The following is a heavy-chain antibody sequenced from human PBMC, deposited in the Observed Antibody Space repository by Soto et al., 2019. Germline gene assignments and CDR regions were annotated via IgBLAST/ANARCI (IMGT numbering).Heavy chain of an antibody. J-gene: IGHJ4*02. CDR1: GYTFTSYA. CDR3: ARVYCSGGSCYSIDY. V-gene: IGHV1-3*01. CDR2: INAGSGNT. D-gene: IGHD2-15*01. Sequence: ASVKVSCKASGYTFTSYAMHWVRQAPGQRLEWMGWINAGSGNTKYSQKFQGRVTITRDTSASTAYMELSSLRSEDTAVYYCARVYCSGGSCYSIDYWGQGTLVTVSS.